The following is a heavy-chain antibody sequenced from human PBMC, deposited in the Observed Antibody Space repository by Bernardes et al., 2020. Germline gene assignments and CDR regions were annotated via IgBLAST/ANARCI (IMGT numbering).Heavy chain of an antibody. CDR1: GYTFTSYA. CDR3: ASYALGYCTNGVCLQDDY. CDR2: NNTNTGNP. Sequence: ASVKVSCKASGYTFTSYAMNWVRQAAGQGREWMGWNNTNTGNPTYAQGFTGRFVFSLDTSVSTAYLQISSLKAEDTAVYYCASYALGYCTNGVCLQDDYWGQGTLVTVSS. V-gene: IGHV7-4-1*02. D-gene: IGHD2-8*01. J-gene: IGHJ4*02.